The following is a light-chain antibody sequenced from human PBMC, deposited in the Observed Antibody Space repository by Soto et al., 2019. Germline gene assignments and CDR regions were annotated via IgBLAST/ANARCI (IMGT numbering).Light chain of an antibody. Sequence: QSVLTQPPSASGTPGQGLTISCSGSSSNVGRNSVTWYQQLPGTAPKLLIYGNNQRPSGVPDRFSGSKSGTSASLAIIGPQSEDEADYYCARWDDYLNVYVFGTGTKVTVL. V-gene: IGLV1-44*01. CDR2: GNN. CDR3: ARWDDYLNVYV. CDR1: SSNVGRNS. J-gene: IGLJ1*01.